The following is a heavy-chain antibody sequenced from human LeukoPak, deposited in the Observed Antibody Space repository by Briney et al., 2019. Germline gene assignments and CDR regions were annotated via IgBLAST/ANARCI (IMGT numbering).Heavy chain of an antibody. D-gene: IGHD3-22*01. CDR2: INPNSGCT. CDR1: GYTFTGYY. V-gene: IGHV1-2*02. Sequence: ASVKVSCKASGYTFTGYYIHWVRQAPGQGLEWMGWINPNSGCTNFAQKFQGRVTMTRDTSISTAYMELSRLRSDDTAVYYCARARWLSDDAFDIWGQGTMVTVSS. J-gene: IGHJ3*02. CDR3: ARARWLSDDAFDI.